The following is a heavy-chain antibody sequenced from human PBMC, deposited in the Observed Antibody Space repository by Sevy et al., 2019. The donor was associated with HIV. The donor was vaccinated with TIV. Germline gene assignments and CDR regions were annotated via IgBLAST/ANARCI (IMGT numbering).Heavy chain of an antibody. D-gene: IGHD6-13*01. CDR3: VRAIAAPGSY. V-gene: IGHV3-7*01. J-gene: IGHJ4*02. Sequence: GGSLRLSCVGSGFTFSTYWMTWVRQAPGKGLEWVANIKQDGSEKYYVASVKGRFTISRDNAKNFLYLQMNSLRAEDTAMYYCVRAIAAPGSYWGQGTLVTVSS. CDR1: GFTFSTYW. CDR2: IKQDGSEK.